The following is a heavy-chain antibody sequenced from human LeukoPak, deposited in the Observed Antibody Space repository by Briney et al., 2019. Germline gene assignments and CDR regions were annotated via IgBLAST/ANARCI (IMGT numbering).Heavy chain of an antibody. V-gene: IGHV4-59*08. D-gene: IGHD6-13*01. Sequence: SETLSLTCTVSGGSLSSYYWSWIRQPPGKGLEWIGYIYYSGSTNYNPSLTSRVTISVDTSKNQFSLKLSSVTAADAAVYYCARRGRIAAAGTGAFDIWGQGTMVTVSS. CDR1: GGSLSSYY. CDR3: ARRGRIAAAGTGAFDI. J-gene: IGHJ3*02. CDR2: IYYSGST.